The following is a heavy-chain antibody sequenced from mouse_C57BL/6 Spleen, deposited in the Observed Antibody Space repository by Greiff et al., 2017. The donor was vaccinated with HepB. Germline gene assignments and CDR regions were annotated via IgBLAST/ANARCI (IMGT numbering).Heavy chain of an antibody. J-gene: IGHJ4*01. CDR1: GYTFTSYW. Sequence: QVQLQQPGAELVMPGASVKLSCKASGYTFTSYWMHWVKQRPGQGLEWIGEIDPSDSYTNYNQKFKGKSTLTVDKSSSTAYMQLSSLTSEDSAVYYCARGSNYVGYAMDYSGQGTSVTVSS. V-gene: IGHV1-69*01. CDR2: IDPSDSYT. CDR3: ARGSNYVGYAMDY. D-gene: IGHD1-1*01.